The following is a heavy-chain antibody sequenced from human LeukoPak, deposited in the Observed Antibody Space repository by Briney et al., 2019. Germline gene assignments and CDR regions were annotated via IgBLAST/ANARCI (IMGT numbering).Heavy chain of an antibody. D-gene: IGHD2-21*02. CDR2: IYYSGST. J-gene: IGHJ4*02. V-gene: IGHV4-59*01. CDR1: GGSISSYY. Sequence: SETLSLTCTVSGGSISSYYWSWIRQPPGKGLEWIGYIYYSGSTNYNPSLKSRVTISVDTSKNQFSPKLSSVTAADTAVYYCARGVYCGGDCYCLDYWGQGTLVTVSS. CDR3: ARGVYCGGDCYCLDY.